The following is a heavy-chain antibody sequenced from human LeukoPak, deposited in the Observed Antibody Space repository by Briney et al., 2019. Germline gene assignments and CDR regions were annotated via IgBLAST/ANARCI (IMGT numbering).Heavy chain of an antibody. Sequence: GSLRLSCAASGFSFNSYWMHWVRQAPGKGLEWVSVIHGDGSTYYADSVKGRFTISRDNSKNTLYLQMNSLRAEDTAVYYCARGESSDCTCIDYWGQGTLVSVSS. CDR2: IHGDGST. D-gene: IGHD2-21*02. V-gene: IGHV3-53*01. CDR1: GFSFNSYW. CDR3: ARGESSDCTCIDY. J-gene: IGHJ4*02.